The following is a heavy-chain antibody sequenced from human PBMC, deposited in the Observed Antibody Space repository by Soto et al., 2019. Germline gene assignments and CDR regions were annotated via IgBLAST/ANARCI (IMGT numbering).Heavy chain of an antibody. Sequence: EVQLVGSGGGLVQPGGSLRLSCAASGFTFSSYWMSWVRQAPGKGLEWVASIKEDGAEKYYVDSVEGRFTISRDNAENSLYLHMNSLRAEDTAVYFCVRARSTDSRPDYWGQGTLVTVSS. CDR1: GFTFSSYW. CDR3: VRARSTDSRPDY. D-gene: IGHD3-22*01. V-gene: IGHV3-7*01. CDR2: IKEDGAEK. J-gene: IGHJ4*02.